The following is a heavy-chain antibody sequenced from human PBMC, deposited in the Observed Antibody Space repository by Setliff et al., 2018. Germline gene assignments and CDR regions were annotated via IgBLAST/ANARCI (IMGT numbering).Heavy chain of an antibody. CDR3: ARLRGAFDY. V-gene: IGHV4-59*11. Sequence: PSETLSLTCTVSGDYISSQYWSWIRQPPGKRLEWIGYIYYSGSTNYNPSLGSRVTISVDTSKNQFSLRLNSATAADTAVYYCARLRGAFDYWGQGTLVTVSS. CDR1: GDYISSQY. CDR2: IYYSGST. J-gene: IGHJ4*02. D-gene: IGHD3-16*01.